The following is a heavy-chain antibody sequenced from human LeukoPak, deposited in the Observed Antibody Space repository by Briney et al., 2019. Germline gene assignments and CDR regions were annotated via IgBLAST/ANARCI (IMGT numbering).Heavy chain of an antibody. Sequence: AGGSLRLSCAASGFTFSSYAMHWVRQAPGKGLEWVAVISYDGSNKYYADSVKGRFTISRDNSKNTLYLQMNSLRAEDTAVYYCAHLGNWFDPWGQGTLVTVSS. CDR1: GFTFSSYA. CDR3: AHLGNWFDP. CDR2: ISYDGSNK. J-gene: IGHJ5*02. V-gene: IGHV3-30-3*01. D-gene: IGHD3-16*01.